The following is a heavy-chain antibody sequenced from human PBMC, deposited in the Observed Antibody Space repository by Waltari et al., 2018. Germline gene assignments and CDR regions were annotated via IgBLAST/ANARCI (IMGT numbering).Heavy chain of an antibody. Sequence: EVQLLESGGGLVQPGGSLRLSCAASGFTFSSYAMSWVRQAPGKGLEWFSFIYSGGSTYYADSVKGRFTISRDNSKNTLYLQMNSLRAEDTAVYYCAKLPGHWGQGTLVTVSS. CDR2: FIYSGGST. CDR1: GFTFSSYA. J-gene: IGHJ4*02. CDR3: AKLPGH. V-gene: IGHV3-23*03.